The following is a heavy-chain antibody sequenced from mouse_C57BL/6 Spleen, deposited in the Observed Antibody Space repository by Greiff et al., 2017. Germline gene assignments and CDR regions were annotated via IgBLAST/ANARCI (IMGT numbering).Heavy chain of an antibody. D-gene: IGHD2-3*01. CDR2: LSDGGSYT. J-gene: IGHJ3*01. CDR1: GFTFSSYA. CDR3: ARGGYDDPD. V-gene: IGHV5-4*03. Sequence: EVMLVESGGGLVKPGGSLKLSCAASGFTFSSYAMSWVRQTPETRLEWVATLSDGGSYTYYPDNVKGRFTISRDNAKNNLYLQMSHLKSEDTAMYYCARGGYDDPDWGQGTLVTVSA.